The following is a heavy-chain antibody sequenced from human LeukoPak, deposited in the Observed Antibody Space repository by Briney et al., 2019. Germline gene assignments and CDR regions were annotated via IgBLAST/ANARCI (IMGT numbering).Heavy chain of an antibody. Sequence: PSATLSLTCTVSGGSVSSGSYYWSWIRQPPGKGLEWIGYIYYSGSTNYNPSLKSRVTISVDTSKNQFSLKLSSVTAADTAVYYCARDSGGYSYGLDYWGQGTLVTVSS. J-gene: IGHJ4*02. D-gene: IGHD5-18*01. CDR1: GGSVSSGSYY. CDR3: ARDSGGYSYGLDY. V-gene: IGHV4-61*01. CDR2: IYYSGST.